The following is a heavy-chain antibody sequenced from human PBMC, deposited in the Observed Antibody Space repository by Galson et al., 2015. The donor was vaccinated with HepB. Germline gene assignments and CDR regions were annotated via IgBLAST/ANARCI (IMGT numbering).Heavy chain of an antibody. CDR1: GYTFTGYY. Sequence: SVKVSCKASGYTFTGYYMHWVRQAPGQGLEWMGWINPNSGGTNYAQKFQGRVTMTRDTSISTAYMELSRLRSDDTAVYYCARSPIQLWSYFDYWGQGTLVTVSS. CDR2: INPNSGGT. J-gene: IGHJ4*02. V-gene: IGHV1-2*02. CDR3: ARSPIQLWSYFDY. D-gene: IGHD5-18*01.